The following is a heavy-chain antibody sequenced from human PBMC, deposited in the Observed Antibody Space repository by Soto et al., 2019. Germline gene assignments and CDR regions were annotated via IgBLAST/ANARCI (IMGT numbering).Heavy chain of an antibody. J-gene: IGHJ4*02. Sequence: QVQLQESGPGRVKPSQTLSLTCTVSGGSISSGDYYWSWIRQPPGKGLEWIGNIYYRGSTYYNPSLKSRVTISVDTSKNQFSMKLSSVTAADTAVYYCARVLIRFLDHDYWGQGTLVAVSS. D-gene: IGHD3-3*01. CDR3: ARVLIRFLDHDY. CDR2: IYYRGST. CDR1: GGSISSGDYY. V-gene: IGHV4-30-4*01.